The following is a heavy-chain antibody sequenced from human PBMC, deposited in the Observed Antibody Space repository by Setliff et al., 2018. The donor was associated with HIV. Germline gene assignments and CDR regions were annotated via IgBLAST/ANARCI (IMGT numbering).Heavy chain of an antibody. D-gene: IGHD2-8*01. J-gene: IGHJ5*02. V-gene: IGHV3-33*03. Sequence: GGSLRLSCAASGFTFSSYGMHWVRQAPGKGLEWVAVIWYDGSNKYYADSVKGRFTISRDNAKNSLYLQMNSLRADDTAVYYCAALSLRTNSVYGIISTRFDPWGQGTLVTVSS. CDR1: GFTFSSYG. CDR2: IWYDGSNK. CDR3: AALSLRTNSVYGIISTRFDP.